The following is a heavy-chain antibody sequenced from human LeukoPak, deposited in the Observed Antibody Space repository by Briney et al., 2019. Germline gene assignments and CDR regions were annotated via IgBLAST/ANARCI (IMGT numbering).Heavy chain of an antibody. D-gene: IGHD3-3*01. J-gene: IGHJ4*02. V-gene: IGHV3-7*01. CDR1: GFTFSRNW. Sequence: GGSLRLSCAASGFTFSRNWMTWVRQAAGKGLEWVANIKQDGSEKYYVDSVKGRFTISRDNAKNSLYLQMNRLRAEDTAEYYCARDEYLWSGYYPNQVFDYWGQGTLVTVSS. CDR2: IKQDGSEK. CDR3: ARDEYLWSGYYPNQVFDY.